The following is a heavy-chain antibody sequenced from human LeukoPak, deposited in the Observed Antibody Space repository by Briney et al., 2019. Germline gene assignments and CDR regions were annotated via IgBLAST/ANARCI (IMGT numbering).Heavy chain of an antibody. CDR2: IRGSGGST. J-gene: IGHJ4*02. CDR3: AKDWDDYGDYLPLDY. V-gene: IGHV3-23*01. Sequence: GSLRLSCAASGFTFSNYAMSWVRQAPVKGLEWVSAIRGSGGSTYYADSVKGRFTISRDNSKNTLYLQMNSLRAEDTAVYYCAKDWDDYGDYLPLDYWGQGTLVTVSS. CDR1: GFTFSNYA. D-gene: IGHD4-17*01.